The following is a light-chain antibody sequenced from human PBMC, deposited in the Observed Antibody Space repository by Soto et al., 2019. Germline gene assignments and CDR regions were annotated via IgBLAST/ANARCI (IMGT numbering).Light chain of an antibody. CDR3: QQYNSYPWT. J-gene: IGKJ1*01. CDR1: LSISTW. V-gene: IGKV1-5*01. CDR2: DAS. Sequence: DIQMTQSPSTLSASVGDRVTITCRASLSISTWLAWYQQEPGKAPKLLMSDASSLQSGVPSRFSGSGSGTEFTLTISSLQPDDFATYYCQQYNSYPWTFGQGTKVDIK.